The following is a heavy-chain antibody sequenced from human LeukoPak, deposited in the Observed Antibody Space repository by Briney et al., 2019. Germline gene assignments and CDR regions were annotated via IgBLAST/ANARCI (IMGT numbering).Heavy chain of an antibody. CDR3: AKGATVSSYYYYGLDV. Sequence: GGSLRLSCAASGFTFSAYAMNWVRQAPGKGLEWVSSIRSTGVDTYYADSVEGRFTISRDNSKNTLSLQMNSLRVEDTAIYYCAKGATVSSYYYYGLDVWGRGTTVTVSS. D-gene: IGHD4-4*01. J-gene: IGHJ6*02. CDR2: IRSTGVDT. V-gene: IGHV3-23*01. CDR1: GFTFSAYA.